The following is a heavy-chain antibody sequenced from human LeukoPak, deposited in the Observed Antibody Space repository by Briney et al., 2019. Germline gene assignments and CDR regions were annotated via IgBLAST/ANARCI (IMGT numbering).Heavy chain of an antibody. CDR3: ARTAARRFDY. J-gene: IGHJ4*02. CDR2: MSPNSGDT. D-gene: IGHD6-6*01. V-gene: IGHV1-8*01. CDR1: GYTFTSYD. Sequence: ASVKVSCKASGYTFTSYDFNWVRQATGQRPEWMGWMSPNSGDTGYAQKFQDRVTMTRNTSISTAYMELSSLRSDDTAVYYCARTAARRFDYWGQGTLVTVSS.